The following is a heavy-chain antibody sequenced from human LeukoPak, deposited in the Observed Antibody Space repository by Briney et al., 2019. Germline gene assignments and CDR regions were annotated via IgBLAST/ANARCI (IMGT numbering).Heavy chain of an antibody. CDR1: GFTFTNFA. V-gene: IGHV3-30*18. CDR2: ISDDGNNK. CDR3: AKGGPHYGSGSYYAFDY. D-gene: IGHD3-10*01. Sequence: GGSLRLSCAASGFTFTNFAMHWVRQAPGKGLEWVTVISDDGNNKYFADSVEGRFTISRDNSKNTLYLQMNSLRAEDTAVYYCAKGGPHYGSGSYYAFDYWGQGTLVTVSS. J-gene: IGHJ4*02.